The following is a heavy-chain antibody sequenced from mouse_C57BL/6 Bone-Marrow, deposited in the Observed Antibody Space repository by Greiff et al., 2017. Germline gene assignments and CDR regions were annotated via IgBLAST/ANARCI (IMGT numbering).Heavy chain of an antibody. CDR3: ARRGRLYYGSSYDAMDY. CDR2: IYPRSGNT. V-gene: IGHV1-81*01. CDR1: GYTFTSYG. J-gene: IGHJ4*01. D-gene: IGHD1-1*01. Sequence: QVQLQQSGAELARPGASVKLSCKASGYTFTSYGISWVKQRPGQGLEWIGEIYPRSGNTYYNEKFKGKATLTADKSSSTAYMELRSLTSEDSAVYFCARRGRLYYGSSYDAMDYWGQGTSVTVSS.